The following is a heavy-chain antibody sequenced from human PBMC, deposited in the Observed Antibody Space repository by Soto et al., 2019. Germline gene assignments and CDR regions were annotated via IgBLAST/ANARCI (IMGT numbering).Heavy chain of an antibody. CDR2: ISGSGGST. J-gene: IGHJ4*02. V-gene: IGHV3-23*01. Sequence: EVQLLESGGGLVQPGGSLRLSCAASGFTFSSYAMSWVRQAPGKGLEWVSAISGSGGSTYYADSVKGRFTISRDNSKNTLYLQINSLRAEDTAVYYCAKVTVGATTERYFDYWGQGTLVTVSS. CDR1: GFTFSSYA. CDR3: AKVTVGATTERYFDY. D-gene: IGHD1-26*01.